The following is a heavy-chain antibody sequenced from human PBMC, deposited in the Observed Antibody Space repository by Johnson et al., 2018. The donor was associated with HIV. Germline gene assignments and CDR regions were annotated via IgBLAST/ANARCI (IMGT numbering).Heavy chain of an antibody. J-gene: IGHJ3*02. CDR2: IYSGGST. CDR3: ARDLYYYDSSDDYSNAFDI. Sequence: VQLVESGGGLVQPGGSLRLSCAASGFTFSNAWMSWVRQAPGKGLEWVSVIYSGGSTYYADSVQGRFTISRDNSKNMLYLQMNSLRAEDTAMYYCARDLYYYDSSDDYSNAFDIWGPGTMVTVSS. D-gene: IGHD3-22*01. V-gene: IGHV3-66*01. CDR1: GFTFSNAW.